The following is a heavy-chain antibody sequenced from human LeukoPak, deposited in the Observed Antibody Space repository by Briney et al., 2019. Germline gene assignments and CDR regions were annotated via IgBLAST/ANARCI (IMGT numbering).Heavy chain of an antibody. Sequence: SETLSLTCTVSGDSISSYYWSWIRQSPRKGLEWIGDIYYSGSTDYNPSLNSRVTVSVDTSKIQFSLRLTSVTAADTAVYYCARRPVDHSSSDHAFDLWGQGTMVTVSS. V-gene: IGHV4-59*01. CDR1: GDSISSYY. J-gene: IGHJ3*01. CDR2: IYYSGST. D-gene: IGHD6-6*01. CDR3: ARRPVDHSSSDHAFDL.